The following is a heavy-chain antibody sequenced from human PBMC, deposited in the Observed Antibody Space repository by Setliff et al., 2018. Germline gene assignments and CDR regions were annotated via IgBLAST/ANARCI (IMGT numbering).Heavy chain of an antibody. CDR2: IWDDGGNK. Sequence: GGSLRLSCAASGFTFSTYRMHWVRQAPGKGLEWVAVIWDDGGNKYHADSVKGRFTISRDNSKNTLYLQMNNLRPEDTAVYYCARTCSGSGCYAGLESWGQGTPVTVSS. J-gene: IGHJ4*02. CDR3: ARTCSGSGCYAGLES. V-gene: IGHV3-33*08. D-gene: IGHD2-15*01. CDR1: GFTFSTYR.